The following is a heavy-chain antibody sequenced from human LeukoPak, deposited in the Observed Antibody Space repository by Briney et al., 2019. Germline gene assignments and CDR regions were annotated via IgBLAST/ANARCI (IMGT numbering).Heavy chain of an antibody. Sequence: GGSLRLSCAASGFTFSSYGMHWVRQAPGKGLEWVAVISYDGSNEYYAESVKGRFTISRDSSKNTLYLQMNSLKTEDTAVYYCARTSRQWLTRHGFDIWGQGTMVTVSS. CDR3: ARTSRQWLTRHGFDI. CDR1: GFTFSSYG. V-gene: IGHV3-30*19. D-gene: IGHD6-19*01. CDR2: ISYDGSNE. J-gene: IGHJ3*02.